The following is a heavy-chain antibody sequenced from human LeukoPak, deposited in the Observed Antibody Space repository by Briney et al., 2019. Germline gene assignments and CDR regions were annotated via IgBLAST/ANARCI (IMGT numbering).Heavy chain of an antibody. D-gene: IGHD3-10*01. Sequence: GGSLSLSCAASGFTSSSYAMSWVRQAPGKGLEWVSAISGSGGSTYYADSVKGRFTISRDNSKNTLYLQMNSLRAEDTAVYYCAKDTGSGSYWDYWGQGTLVTVSS. J-gene: IGHJ4*02. V-gene: IGHV3-23*01. CDR2: ISGSGGST. CDR1: GFTSSSYA. CDR3: AKDTGSGSYWDY.